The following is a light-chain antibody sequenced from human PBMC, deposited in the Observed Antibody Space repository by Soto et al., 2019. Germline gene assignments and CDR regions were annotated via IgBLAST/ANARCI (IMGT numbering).Light chain of an antibody. CDR2: EVN. V-gene: IGLV2-14*01. CDR3: SSYTSSSTLYV. CDR1: SSDVGGYTY. J-gene: IGLJ1*01. Sequence: AVVTQPASVSGSPRQSITISCTGASSDVGGYTYVSWYQQHPGKAPKLIIYEVNNRPSGVSHRFSGSKSGNTASLTISGLQAEDEADYYCSSYTSSSTLYVFGTGTKLTVL.